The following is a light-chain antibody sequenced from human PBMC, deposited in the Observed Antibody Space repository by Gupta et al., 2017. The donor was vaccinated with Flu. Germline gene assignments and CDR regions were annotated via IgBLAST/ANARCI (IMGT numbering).Light chain of an antibody. CDR1: QSVGMF. V-gene: IGKV3-15*01. Sequence: EVVMTQSPATLSVSPGERVTLSCRTSQSVGMFLAWFQQRPGQAPRLLFFGASTRASDVTSRFSASGSGTDFTLSISTFQVEDVAVYFCQQYDSWPPYTFGQGTKLEIK. CDR3: QQYDSWPPYT. J-gene: IGKJ2*01. CDR2: GAS.